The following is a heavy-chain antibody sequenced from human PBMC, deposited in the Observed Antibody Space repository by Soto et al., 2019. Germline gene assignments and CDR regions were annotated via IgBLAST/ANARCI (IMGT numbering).Heavy chain of an antibody. CDR1: GGSISSGGYY. V-gene: IGHV4-31*03. CDR3: ARSPLFTGYPYYFDY. Sequence: QVQLQESGPGLVKPSQTLSLTCTVSGGSISSGGYYWSWIRQHPGKGLEWIGYIYYSGSTYYNPSPKTRVTISVDTSKHHFSLQLSSVTAADTAVYYCARSPLFTGYPYYFDYWGQGTLVPVSS. D-gene: IGHD3-9*01. CDR2: IYYSGST. J-gene: IGHJ4*02.